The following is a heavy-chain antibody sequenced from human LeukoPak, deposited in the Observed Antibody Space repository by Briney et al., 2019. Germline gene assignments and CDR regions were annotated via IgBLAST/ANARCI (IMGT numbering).Heavy chain of an antibody. CDR2: IYHSGST. Sequence: KPSETLSLTCAVSGYSTSSGYYWGWIRQPPGKGLEWIGSIYHSGSTYYNPSLKSRVTISVDTSKNQFSLKLSSVTAADTAVYYCASASGASSSSYFDYWGQGTLVTVSS. V-gene: IGHV4-38-2*01. D-gene: IGHD3-10*01. CDR1: GYSTSSGYY. CDR3: ASASGASSSSYFDY. J-gene: IGHJ4*02.